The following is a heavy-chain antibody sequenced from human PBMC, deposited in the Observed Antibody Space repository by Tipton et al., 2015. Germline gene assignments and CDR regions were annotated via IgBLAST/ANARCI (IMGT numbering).Heavy chain of an antibody. Sequence: TLSLTCTVSGGSLSGYYWNWIRQTSGKGLEWIGYMHYTGSTNYNPSLKSRVTISVDTSKTQFSLKLSSVTAADTAVYYCARDKERWLQYWAFDIWGQGAMVTVSS. CDR2: MHYTGST. V-gene: IGHV4-59*12. CDR1: GGSLSGYY. J-gene: IGHJ3*02. CDR3: ARDKERWLQYWAFDI. D-gene: IGHD5-24*01.